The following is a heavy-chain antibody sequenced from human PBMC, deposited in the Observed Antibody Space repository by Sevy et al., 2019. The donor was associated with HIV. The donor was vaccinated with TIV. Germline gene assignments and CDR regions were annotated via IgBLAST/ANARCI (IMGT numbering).Heavy chain of an antibody. CDR3: ARLYTSSSGRGLDN. CDR2: IKEDGSGR. CDR1: GFTFGSYW. V-gene: IGHV3-7*01. D-gene: IGHD6-6*01. J-gene: IGHJ4*02. Sequence: GGSLRLSCAASGFTFGSYWMTWVRQAPGKGLEWVANIKEDGSGRFYVDSVRGRFTVSRDNAKKTLYLQMNNLRGEDTALYYCARLYTSSSGRGLDNWGQRALVTVSS.